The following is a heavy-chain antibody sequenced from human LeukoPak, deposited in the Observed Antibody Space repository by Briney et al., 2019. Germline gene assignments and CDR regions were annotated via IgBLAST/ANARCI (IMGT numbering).Heavy chain of an antibody. CDR2: MYYSGST. Sequence: SETLSLTCTVSGGSISNYYWSWIRQPPGKGLEWIGYMYYSGSTNYNPSLESRVTVSGDTSKNQFSLKLISVTAADTAVYYCARSPCTSASCPRRNVFDVWGRGTMVTVSS. CDR1: GGSISNYY. J-gene: IGHJ3*01. CDR3: ARSPCTSASCPRRNVFDV. D-gene: IGHD2-2*01. V-gene: IGHV4-59*08.